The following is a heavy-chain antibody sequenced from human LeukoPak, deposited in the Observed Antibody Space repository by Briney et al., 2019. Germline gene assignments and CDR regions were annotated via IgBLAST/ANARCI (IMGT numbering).Heavy chain of an antibody. CDR2: IHADSGNT. CDR3: ARGAAAGKGPLAHYYYGMDV. Sequence: GASVKVSCKTSGYTFTTCAVHWVRQVPGQRLEWMGWIHADSGNTKYSQKLQGRVTIARDTSASTIYMELSSLRSEDTAVYYCARGAAAGKGPLAHYYYGMDVWGQGTTVTVSS. J-gene: IGHJ6*02. V-gene: IGHV1-3*01. CDR1: GYTFTTCA. D-gene: IGHD6-13*01.